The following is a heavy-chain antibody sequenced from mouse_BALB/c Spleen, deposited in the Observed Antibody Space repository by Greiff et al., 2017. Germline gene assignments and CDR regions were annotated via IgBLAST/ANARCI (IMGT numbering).Heavy chain of an antibody. CDR3: ARDGMITTAY. CDR2: ISDGGSYT. D-gene: IGHD2-4*01. Sequence: EGKLVESGGGLVKPGGSLKLSCAASGFTFSDYYMYWVRQTPEKRLEWVATISDGGSYTYYPDSVKGRFTISRDNAKNNLYLQMSSLKSEDTAMYYCARDGMITTAYWGQGTLVTVSA. V-gene: IGHV5-4*02. CDR1: GFTFSDYY. J-gene: IGHJ3*01.